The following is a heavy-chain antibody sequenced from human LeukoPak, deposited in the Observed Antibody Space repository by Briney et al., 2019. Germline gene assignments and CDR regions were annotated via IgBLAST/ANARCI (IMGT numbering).Heavy chain of an antibody. CDR2: ISSSSGTI. J-gene: IGHJ4*02. Sequence: GGSLRLSSAASGFTFSTYSMNWVRQAPGKGLEWVSCISSSSGTIYYADSVKGRFTISRDNAKNSLYLQMNSLRAEDTAVYYCARARPAKYYYDSSGYAPFDYWGQGTLVTVSS. CDR3: ARARPAKYYYDSSGYAPFDY. D-gene: IGHD3-22*01. V-gene: IGHV3-48*01. CDR1: GFTFSTYS.